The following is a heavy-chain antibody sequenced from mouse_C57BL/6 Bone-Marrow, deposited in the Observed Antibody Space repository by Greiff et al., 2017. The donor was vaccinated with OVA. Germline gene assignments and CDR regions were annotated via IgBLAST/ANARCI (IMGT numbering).Heavy chain of an antibody. CDR1: GYTFTSYD. V-gene: IGHV1-85*01. Sequence: VQLQQSGPELVKPGASVKLSCKASGYTFTSYDINWVKQRPGQGLEWIGWIYPRDGSTEYNEKFKGKATLTVDTSSSTAYMELHSLTSEDSAVYYCAIYPFYAMDYWGQGTSVTVSS. D-gene: IGHD5-1-1*01. CDR2: IYPRDGST. CDR3: AIYPFYAMDY. J-gene: IGHJ4*01.